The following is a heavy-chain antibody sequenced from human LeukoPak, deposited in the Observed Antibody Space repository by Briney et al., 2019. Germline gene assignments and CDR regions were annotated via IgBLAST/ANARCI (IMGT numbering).Heavy chain of an antibody. CDR2: ISSSSSYI. V-gene: IGHV3-21*01. CDR3: ARGGITMIVVDY. J-gene: IGHJ4*02. D-gene: IGHD3-22*01. CDR1: GFTFDDYG. Sequence: PGGSLRLSCAASGFTFDDYGMHWVRQAPGKGLEWVSSISSSSSYIYYADSVKGRFTISRDNAKNSLYLQMNSLRAEDTAVYYCARGGITMIVVDYWGQGTLVTVSS.